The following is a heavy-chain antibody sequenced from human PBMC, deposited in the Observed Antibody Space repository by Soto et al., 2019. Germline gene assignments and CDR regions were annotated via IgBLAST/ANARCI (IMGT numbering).Heavy chain of an antibody. V-gene: IGHV3-33*01. J-gene: IGHJ4*01. D-gene: IGHD3-10*01. CDR2: IWYDGSNK. Sequence: QVQLVESGGGVVQPGRSLRLSCVASGFTFSNYGMHWVRQAPGKGPEWVAVIWYDGSNKDYADSVKGRFTISRDNSSNTLYMQMNSLRAQDPGVYYWASALETGDYLGQGTLVTVSS. CDR1: GFTFSNYG. CDR3: ASALETGDY.